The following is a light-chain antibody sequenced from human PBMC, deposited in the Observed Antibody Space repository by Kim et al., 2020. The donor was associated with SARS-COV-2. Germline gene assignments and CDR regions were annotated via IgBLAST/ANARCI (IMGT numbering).Light chain of an antibody. CDR2: AAS. CDR1: QDISNY. Sequence: CASVGDRVTIACQASQDISNYLIWYQQKPGKAPKLLICAASNLQTGVPSRFSGSGSGTDFAFTISSLQPEDIATYYCQQYHNLPYTFGQGTKLEI. CDR3: QQYHNLPYT. J-gene: IGKJ2*01. V-gene: IGKV1-33*01.